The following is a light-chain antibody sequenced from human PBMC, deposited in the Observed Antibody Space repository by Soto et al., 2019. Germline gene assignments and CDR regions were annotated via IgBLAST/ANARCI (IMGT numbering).Light chain of an antibody. CDR3: QHYDSCPWM. J-gene: IGKJ1*01. V-gene: IGKV1-5*03. Sequence: DGQVTQSPSTLSASVGDRVTITCRASQSISSWLAWYQQKPGKAPKLLIYKASKLQSGVTSRFSGSGSGTEFTLTISSLQPDDFATYYCQHYDSCPWMFGQGTKVEIK. CDR2: KAS. CDR1: QSISSW.